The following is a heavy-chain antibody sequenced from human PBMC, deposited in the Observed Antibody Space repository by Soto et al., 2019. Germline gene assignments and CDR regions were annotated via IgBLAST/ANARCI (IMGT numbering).Heavy chain of an antibody. CDR2: INPNSQGT. V-gene: IGHV1-2*04. D-gene: IGHD3-16*02. Sequence: WASVKVSWKASGYTLTGYYMHWVRQAPGQGLQWMGSINPNSQGTNHRQKYQGWVTMTRDPTIRIGYMELSRLSTDDPAVNYRTRGVNDYVWGCYRQNWFGPWGEGTLVTASS. CDR3: TRGVNDYVWGCYRQNWFGP. CDR1: GYTLTGYY. J-gene: IGHJ5*02.